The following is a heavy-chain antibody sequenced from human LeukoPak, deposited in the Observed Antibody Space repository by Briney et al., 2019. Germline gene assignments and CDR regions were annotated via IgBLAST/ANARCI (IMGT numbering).Heavy chain of an antibody. D-gene: IGHD5-24*01. Sequence: ASVKVSCKASGYTFTGYYIHWVRQAPGQGLEWMGWINPNSGGTNYAQKFQGRVTMTRDTSISTAYMELSRLRSDDTAVYYCARVVDGYIPYDYWGQGTLVTVSS. CDR3: ARVVDGYIPYDY. CDR1: GYTFTGYY. J-gene: IGHJ4*02. V-gene: IGHV1-2*02. CDR2: INPNSGGT.